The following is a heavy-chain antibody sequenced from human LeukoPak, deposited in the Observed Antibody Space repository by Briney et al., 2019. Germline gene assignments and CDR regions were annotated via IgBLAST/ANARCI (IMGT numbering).Heavy chain of an antibody. CDR2: MNPNSGNT. V-gene: IGHV1-8*03. Sequence: ASVKVSCKASGYTFTSYDINWLRQATGQGLEWMGWMNPNSGNTGYAQKFQGRVTITRNTSISTAYMELSSLRSEDTAVYYCAIGYSGYDYYNYWGQGTLVTVSS. CDR1: GYTFTSYD. D-gene: IGHD5-12*01. CDR3: AIGYSGYDYYNY. J-gene: IGHJ4*02.